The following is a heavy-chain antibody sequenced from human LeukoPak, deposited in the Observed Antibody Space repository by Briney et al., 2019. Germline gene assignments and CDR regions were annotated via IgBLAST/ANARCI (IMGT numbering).Heavy chain of an antibody. CDR3: ARDRRGESFDY. CDR2: IYHSGST. CDR1: GYSLSSGYY. V-gene: IGHV4-38-2*02. D-gene: IGHD3-10*01. J-gene: IGHJ4*02. Sequence: KPSETLSLTCAVSGYSLSSGYYWGWIRQPPGKGPEWIGSIYHSGSTYYNPSLKSRVTISVDTSKNQFSLKLSSVTAADTAVYYCARDRRGESFDYWGQGTLVTVSS.